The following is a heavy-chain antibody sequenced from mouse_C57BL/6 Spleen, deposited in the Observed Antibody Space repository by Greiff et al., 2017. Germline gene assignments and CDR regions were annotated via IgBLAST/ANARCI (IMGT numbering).Heavy chain of an antibody. CDR2: IYPGDGDT. Sequence: QVQLQQSGPELVKPGASVKISCKASGYAFSSSWMHWVKQRPGKGLEWIGRIYPGDGDTNYNGKFKGKATLTADKSSSTAYMQLSSLTAEDSAVXFCARRIRGDDWYFDVWGTGTTVTVSS. V-gene: IGHV1-82*01. D-gene: IGHD3-3*01. CDR1: GYAFSSSW. J-gene: IGHJ1*03. CDR3: ARRIRGDDWYFDV.